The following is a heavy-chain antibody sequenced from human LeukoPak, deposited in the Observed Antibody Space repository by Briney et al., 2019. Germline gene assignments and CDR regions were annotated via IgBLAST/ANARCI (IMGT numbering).Heavy chain of an antibody. CDR1: GFTFSSYA. J-gene: IGHJ6*03. CDR2: ISGSGGST. Sequence: GGSLRLSWAASGFTFSSYAMSWVRPAPGKGLEWVSAISGSGGSTYYGDSVKGRFTISRDNSKNTLYLQMNSLRAEDTAVYYCARVGVLRYFDWSDPYYYYYMGVWGKGTTVTVSS. D-gene: IGHD3-9*01. CDR3: ARVGVLRYFDWSDPYYYYYMGV. V-gene: IGHV3-23*01.